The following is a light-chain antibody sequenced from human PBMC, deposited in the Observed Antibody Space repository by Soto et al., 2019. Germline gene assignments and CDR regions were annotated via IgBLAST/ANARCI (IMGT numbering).Light chain of an antibody. Sequence: DIQMTQSPSTLSASVGDRVTITCRASQSISSWLAWYQQRPGKAPKLLIYKASNLESGVPSRFSRSGSATELTLTISSLHPDDFANYYCQQYYTYPWTFGPGTKVEIK. V-gene: IGKV1-5*03. CDR2: KAS. CDR3: QQYYTYPWT. J-gene: IGKJ1*01. CDR1: QSISSW.